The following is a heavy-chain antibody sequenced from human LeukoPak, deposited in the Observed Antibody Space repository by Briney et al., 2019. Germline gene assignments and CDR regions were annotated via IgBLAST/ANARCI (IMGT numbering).Heavy chain of an antibody. V-gene: IGHV4-4*02. CDR1: GGSISSSNW. J-gene: IGHJ4*02. D-gene: IGHD3-22*01. Sequence: PSETLSLTCAVSGGSISSSNWWSWVRQPPGKGLEWIGEIYHSGSTNYNPSLKSRVTISVDKSKNQFSLKLSSVTAADTAVYYCARRRRGYYDSSGYYINWGQGTLVTVSS. CDR3: ARRRRGYYDSSGYYIN. CDR2: IYHSGST.